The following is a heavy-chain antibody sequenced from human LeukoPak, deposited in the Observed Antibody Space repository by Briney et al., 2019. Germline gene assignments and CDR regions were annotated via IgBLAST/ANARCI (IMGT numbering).Heavy chain of an antibody. CDR1: GYTFTGHH. CDR3: ARHSSTYLNQ. D-gene: IGHD6-13*01. J-gene: IGHJ4*02. Sequence: ASVKISCKASGYTFTGHHLHWVRQAPGQGFEWMGWINPDRGGTRYAQKFQGRVTMTRDTSTSTAYMELSRLGSDDTAVYFCARHSSTYLNQWGQGALVTVSS. CDR2: INPDRGGT. V-gene: IGHV1-2*02.